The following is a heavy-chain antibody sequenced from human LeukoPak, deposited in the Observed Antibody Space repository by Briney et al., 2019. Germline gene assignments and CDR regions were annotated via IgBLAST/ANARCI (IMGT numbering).Heavy chain of an antibody. J-gene: IGHJ3*01. CDR3: ARDDQWELRAFDV. CDR1: GGRFKSYG. CDR2: IIPVFDRP. D-gene: IGHD4-23*01. Sequence: SVKVSCKTIGGRFKSYGFSWVRQAPGQGLEWMGGIIPVFDRPNYAQKFEGRVTITADKSTNTTYMEITSLTSDDTAVYYCARDDQWELRAFDVWGRGTMVIVSS. V-gene: IGHV1-69*06.